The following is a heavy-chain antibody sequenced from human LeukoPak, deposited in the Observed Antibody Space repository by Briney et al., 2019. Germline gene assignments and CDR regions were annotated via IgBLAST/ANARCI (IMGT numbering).Heavy chain of an antibody. CDR3: AREPWVEGAFDI. J-gene: IGHJ3*02. Sequence: PGGSLRLSCAASGFTFSSYAMSWVRQAPGKGLEWVAVIWYDGSNKYYADSVKGRFTISRDNSKNTLYLQMNSLRAEDTAVYYCAREPWVEGAFDIWGQGTMVTVSS. V-gene: IGHV3-33*08. D-gene: IGHD2-15*01. CDR1: GFTFSSYA. CDR2: IWYDGSNK.